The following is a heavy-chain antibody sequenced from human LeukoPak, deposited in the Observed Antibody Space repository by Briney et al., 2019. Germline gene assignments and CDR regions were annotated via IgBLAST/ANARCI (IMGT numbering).Heavy chain of an antibody. J-gene: IGHJ4*02. CDR3: ARTNYYDSSGYYSLDY. CDR2: INRSGST. V-gene: IGHV4-34*01. D-gene: IGHD3-22*01. CDR1: GGSFSGYY. Sequence: SETLSLTCAVYGGSFSGYYWSWIRQPPGKGLEWIGEINRSGSTNYNPSLKSRVTISVDTSKNHFSLKLSSVTAADTAVCYCARTNYYDSSGYYSLDYWGQGTLVTVSS.